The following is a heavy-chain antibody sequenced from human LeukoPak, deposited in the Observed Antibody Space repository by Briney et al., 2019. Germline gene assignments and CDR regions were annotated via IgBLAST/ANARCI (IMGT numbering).Heavy chain of an antibody. V-gene: IGHV4-61*02. Sequence: PSETLSLTCTVSGGSISSSSYYWSWIRQPAGKGLEWIGRIYTSGSTNYNPSLKSRVTMSVDTSKNQFSLKLSSVTAADTAVYYCARCRQQQLVCDWFDPWGQGTLVTVSS. D-gene: IGHD6-13*01. CDR2: IYTSGST. J-gene: IGHJ5*02. CDR1: GGSISSSSYY. CDR3: ARCRQQQLVCDWFDP.